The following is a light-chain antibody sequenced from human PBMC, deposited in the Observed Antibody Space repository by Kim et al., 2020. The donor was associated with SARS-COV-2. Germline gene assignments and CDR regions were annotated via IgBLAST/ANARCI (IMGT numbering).Light chain of an antibody. CDR3: QSYDTNIVV. V-gene: IGLV6-57*03. CDR2: EDN. CDR1: SGSIGSNY. Sequence: GNTVTRSCTRSSGSIGSNYVQWCQQRPGSAPNTVIYEDNQRPSGVPDRFSGSIDSSSNSASLTISGLKTEDEADYYCQSYDTNIVVFGGGTQLTVL. J-gene: IGLJ2*01.